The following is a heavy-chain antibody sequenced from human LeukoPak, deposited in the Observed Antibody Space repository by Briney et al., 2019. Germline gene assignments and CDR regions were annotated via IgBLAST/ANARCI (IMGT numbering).Heavy chain of an antibody. CDR1: GFTFSNYA. J-gene: IGHJ4*02. D-gene: IGHD2-15*01. CDR2: ISGSGEST. V-gene: IGHV3-23*01. CDR3: ARQLGYCSDGSCYFDY. Sequence: PGGSLRLSCAASGFTFSNYAMSWVRQPPGRGLEWVSAISGSGESTYYADSVKGRFTISSDNSKNTLHLQMNSLRAEDTVVYHCARQLGYCSDGSCYFDYWGQGTLVTVSS.